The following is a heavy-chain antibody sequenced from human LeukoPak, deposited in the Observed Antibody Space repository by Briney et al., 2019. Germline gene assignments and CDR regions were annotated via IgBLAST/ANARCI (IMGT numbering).Heavy chain of an antibody. J-gene: IGHJ2*01. D-gene: IGHD2-21*02. CDR1: GGSFSGYY. CDR3: ARGRTQPGSCGGDCTGEKRERRSYWYFDL. CDR2: INHSGST. V-gene: IGHV4-34*01. Sequence: SSETLSLTCAVYGGSFSGYYWSWIRQPPGKGLEWIGEINHSGSTNYNPSLKSRVTISVDTSKNQFSLKLSSVTAADTAVYYCARGRTQPGSCGGDCTGEKRERRSYWYFDLWGRGTLVTVSS.